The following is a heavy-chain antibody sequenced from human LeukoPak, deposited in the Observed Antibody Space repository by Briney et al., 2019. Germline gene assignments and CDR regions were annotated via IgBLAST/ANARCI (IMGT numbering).Heavy chain of an antibody. Sequence: SETLSLTCTGSSGSISSVGYYWSWIRQPPGKGLEWIGYIYYGGSTYYNPSLKSRITISVDTSKNQFSLKLSSVTAADTAVYYCARVSGYSGYASFDPWGQGTLVTVSS. CDR1: SGSISSVGYY. CDR2: IYYGGST. J-gene: IGHJ5*02. V-gene: IGHV4-30-4*01. D-gene: IGHD5-12*01. CDR3: ARVSGYSGYASFDP.